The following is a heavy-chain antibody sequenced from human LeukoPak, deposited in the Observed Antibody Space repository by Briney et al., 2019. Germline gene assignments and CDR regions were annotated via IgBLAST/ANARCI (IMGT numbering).Heavy chain of an antibody. J-gene: IGHJ5*02. CDR1: GGSISSGGYS. CDR3: ARADRLLSFWFDP. Sequence: KPSETLSLTCAVSGGSISSGGYSWSWIRQPPGKGLEWIGYIYHSGSTYYNPSLKSRVTISVDRSKNQFSLKLSSVTAADTAVYYCARADRLLSFWFDPWGQGTLVTVSS. D-gene: IGHD3-22*01. CDR2: IYHSGST. V-gene: IGHV4-30-2*02.